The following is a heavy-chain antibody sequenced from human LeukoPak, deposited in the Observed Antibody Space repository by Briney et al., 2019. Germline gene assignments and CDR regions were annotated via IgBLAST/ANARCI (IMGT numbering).Heavy chain of an antibody. D-gene: IGHD2-2*01. CDR3: ARDTKYAFDN. CDR1: GFTFSSYS. CDR2: IGISSGNT. J-gene: IGHJ4*02. V-gene: IGHV3-48*01. Sequence: GGSLRLSCAASGFTFSSYSMNCVRQAPGKGLEWISYIGISSGNTKYADSVKGRFTISGDKAKNSLYLQMKSPRVEDTAVYYCARDTKYAFDNWGQGTLVTVSS.